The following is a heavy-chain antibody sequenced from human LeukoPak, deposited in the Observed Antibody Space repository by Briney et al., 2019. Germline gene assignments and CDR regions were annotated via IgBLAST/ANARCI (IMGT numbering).Heavy chain of an antibody. CDR3: ARPYYYDSRIDP. D-gene: IGHD3-22*01. V-gene: IGHV4-30-4*01. Sequence: SQTLSLTCTVSGGSISSGDYFWSWIRQPPGKGLEWIAYMYYSGSTYYNPSLKSRVTMTADTSKNQLSLKLSSVTAADTAVYYCARPYYYDSRIDPWGQGILVTVSS. CDR2: MYYSGST. J-gene: IGHJ5*02. CDR1: GGSISSGDYF.